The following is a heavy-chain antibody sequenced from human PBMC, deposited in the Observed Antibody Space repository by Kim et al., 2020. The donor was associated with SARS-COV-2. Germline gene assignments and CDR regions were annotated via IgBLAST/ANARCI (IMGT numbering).Heavy chain of an antibody. V-gene: IGHV4-39*07. J-gene: IGHJ6*02. CDR2: IYYSGST. CDR3: ARSRGRYNYYYYYGMDV. D-gene: IGHD2-2*02. CDR1: GGSISSSSYY. Sequence: SETLSLTCTVSGGSISSSSYYWGWIRQPPGKGLEWIGSIYYSGSTYYNPSLKSRVTISVDTSKNQFSLKLSSVTAADTAVYYCARSRGRYNYYYYYGMDVWGQGTTVTVSS.